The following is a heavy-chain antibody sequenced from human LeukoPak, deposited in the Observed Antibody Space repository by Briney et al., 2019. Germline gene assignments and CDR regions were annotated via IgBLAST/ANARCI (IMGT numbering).Heavy chain of an antibody. J-gene: IGHJ4*02. V-gene: IGHV4-59*08. CDR1: GGSISSYY. CDR3: ARHLVGVTSTSDY. CDR2: IYYSGST. D-gene: IGHD1-26*01. Sequence: PSETLSLTCTVSGGSISSYYWSWIRQPPGKGLEWIGYIYYSGSTKYNPSLKSRVTISVDTSKNQFPLKLSSVTAADTAVYYCARHLVGVTSTSDYWGQGTLVTVSS.